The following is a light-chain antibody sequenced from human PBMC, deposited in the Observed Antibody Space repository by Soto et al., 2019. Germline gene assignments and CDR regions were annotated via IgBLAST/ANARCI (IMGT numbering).Light chain of an antibody. CDR1: QSISSY. V-gene: IGKV1-39*01. CDR3: QQYGSSPPWT. Sequence: IQMTQSPSSLSASVGDRVTITCRASQSISSYLNWYQQKPGKAPKRLIYAASSLQSGVPSRFSGSGSGTDFTLTISRLEPEDFAVYYCQQYGSSPPWTFGQGTKVGIK. J-gene: IGKJ1*01. CDR2: AAS.